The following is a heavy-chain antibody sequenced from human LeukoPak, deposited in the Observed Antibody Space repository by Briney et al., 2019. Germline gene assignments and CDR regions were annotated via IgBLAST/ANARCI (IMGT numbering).Heavy chain of an antibody. CDR1: GGTFSSYA. D-gene: IGHD3-10*01. J-gene: IGHJ4*02. CDR3: ARDHGLADYYGSGSPPTD. CDR2: IIPILGIA. Sequence: EASVKVSCKASGGTFSSYAISWVRQAPGQGLEWMGRIIPILGIANYAQKFQGRVTITADKSTSTAYMELSSLRSEDTAVYYCARDHGLADYYGSGSPPTDWGQGTLVTVSS. V-gene: IGHV1-69*04.